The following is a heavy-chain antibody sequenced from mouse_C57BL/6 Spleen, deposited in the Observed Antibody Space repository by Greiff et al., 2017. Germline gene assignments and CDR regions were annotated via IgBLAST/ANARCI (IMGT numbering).Heavy chain of an antibody. CDR1: GYTFTSYW. CDR3: ASPLLDWYVEV. Sequence: QVQLQQPGAELVMPGASVKLSCKASGYTFTSYWMHWVKQRPGQGLEWIGEIDPSDSYTNYNQKFKGKSTLTVDKSSSTAYMQLSSLTSEDSAVYYCASPLLDWYVEVWGTVTTVTVSS. D-gene: IGHD1-1*01. J-gene: IGHJ1*03. V-gene: IGHV1-69*01. CDR2: IDPSDSYT.